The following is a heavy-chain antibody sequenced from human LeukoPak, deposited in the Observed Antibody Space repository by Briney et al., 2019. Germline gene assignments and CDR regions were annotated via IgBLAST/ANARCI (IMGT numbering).Heavy chain of an antibody. V-gene: IGHV4-4*02. Sequence: PSGTLSFTCAVSGGSISSSNWWSWVRQPPGKVLEWIGEIYHSGSTNYNPSLKSRVTISVDKSKNQFSLKLSSVTAADTAVYYCARGRRIAVAGNAFDIWGQGTMVTVSS. D-gene: IGHD6-19*01. CDR3: ARGRRIAVAGNAFDI. CDR1: GGSISSSNW. J-gene: IGHJ3*02. CDR2: IYHSGST.